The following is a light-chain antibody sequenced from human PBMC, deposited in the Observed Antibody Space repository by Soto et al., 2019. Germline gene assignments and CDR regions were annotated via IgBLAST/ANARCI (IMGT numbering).Light chain of an antibody. CDR3: QQYNNWPPWT. CDR1: QSVSSN. Sequence: IVLTQSRGRVSLSVGAGATLSCRASQSVSSNLAWYQQKPGQAPRLLIYGASTRATGIPDRFSGSGSGTEFTLTISSLQSEDLALYYCQQYNNWPPWTFAQGTKVDIK. J-gene: IGKJ1*01. CDR2: GAS. V-gene: IGKV3-15*01.